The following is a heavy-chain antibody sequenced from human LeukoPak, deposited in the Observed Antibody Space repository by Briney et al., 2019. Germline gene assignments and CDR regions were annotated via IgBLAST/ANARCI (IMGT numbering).Heavy chain of an antibody. CDR1: GFIFTNYG. CDR2: IRFDESDK. CDR3: VKDGYCSSASCYAGHWFDA. J-gene: IGHJ5*02. V-gene: IGHV3-30*02. Sequence: GGSLRLSRIASGFIFTNYGMHWVRQAPGKGLDWVAFIRFDESDKNYADSVKGRFTVSRDNSKNTVYLQMSSLRPDDTAVYYCVKDGYCSSASCYAGHWFDAWGRGTLVTVSS. D-gene: IGHD2-2*03.